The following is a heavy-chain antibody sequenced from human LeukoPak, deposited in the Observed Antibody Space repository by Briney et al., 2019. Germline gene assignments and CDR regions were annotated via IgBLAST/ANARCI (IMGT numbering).Heavy chain of an antibody. CDR2: IYYSGST. CDR3: ASLTNSGSYYDAFDI. D-gene: IGHD1-26*01. Sequence: SETLSLTCTVSGGSISSYYWSWIRQPPGKGLEWIGYIYYSGSTNYNPSLKSRVTISVDTSKNQFSLKLSSVTAADTAVYYCASLTNSGSYYDAFDIWGQGTMVTVSS. J-gene: IGHJ3*02. CDR1: GGSISSYY. V-gene: IGHV4-59*12.